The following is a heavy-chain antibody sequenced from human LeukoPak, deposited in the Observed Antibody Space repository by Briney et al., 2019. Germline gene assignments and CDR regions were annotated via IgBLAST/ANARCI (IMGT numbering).Heavy chain of an antibody. CDR2: ISPSGTT. D-gene: IGHD2/OR15-2a*01. Sequence: PSETLSLTCAVYGGSFSGYYWSWIRQPPGKGLEWIGRISPSGTTHYNPSLGSRVTMSVDTSKNYFSLRLSSVTAADTAVYYCARDFYASGFYFWFDPWGQGILVTVSS. CDR1: GGSFSGYY. V-gene: IGHV4-4*07. CDR3: ARDFYASGFYFWFDP. J-gene: IGHJ5*02.